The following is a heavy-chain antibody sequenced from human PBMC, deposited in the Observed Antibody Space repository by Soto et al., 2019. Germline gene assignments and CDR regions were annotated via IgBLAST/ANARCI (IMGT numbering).Heavy chain of an antibody. CDR3: AKVDGFLWFELDS. CDR1: GFTFSSFA. V-gene: IGHV3-23*01. D-gene: IGHD3-10*01. CDR2: ISASGDGT. J-gene: IGHJ4*02. Sequence: EVQLLESGGGLVQPGGSLRLSCAASGFTFSSFAMSWVRQAPGKGLEWVSAISASGDGTYYADSVKGRFTISRDNSKNTLYLQMSSLRAEDTAVYYCAKVDGFLWFELDSLGQGTLVTVSS.